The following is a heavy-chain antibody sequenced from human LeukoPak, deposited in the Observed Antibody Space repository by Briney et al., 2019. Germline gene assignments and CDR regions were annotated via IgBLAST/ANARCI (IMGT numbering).Heavy chain of an antibody. CDR3: ARGTRSAFDP. CDR1: GGSFSGYY. Sequence: SETLSLTCAVYGGSFSGYYWSWIRQPPGKGLEWIGEINHSGSTNYNPSLKSRVTISVDTSKNQFSLKLSSVTAADTAVYYCARGTRSAFDPWGQGTLVTVSS. V-gene: IGHV4-34*01. J-gene: IGHJ5*02. CDR2: INHSGST.